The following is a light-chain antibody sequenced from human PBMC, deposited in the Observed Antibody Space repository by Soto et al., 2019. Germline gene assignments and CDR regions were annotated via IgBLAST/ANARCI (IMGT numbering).Light chain of an antibody. Sequence: QSALTQPASVSGSPGQSITISCAGTRDDIGAYDHVSWYQQHPGNAPKLLVYEVTNRPSGVSDRFSGSKSGNTASLTISGLQAEDEADYYCNSYTNSSAVVFGGGTKFTVL. V-gene: IGLV2-14*01. CDR1: RDDIGAYDH. J-gene: IGLJ2*01. CDR2: EVT. CDR3: NSYTNSSAVV.